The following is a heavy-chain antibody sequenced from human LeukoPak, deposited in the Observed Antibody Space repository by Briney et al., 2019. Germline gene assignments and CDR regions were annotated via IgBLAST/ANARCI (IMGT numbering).Heavy chain of an antibody. CDR2: ISGYKAYT. CDR1: GYTFTSYG. Sequence: ASVKVSCKASGYTFTSYGISWVRQAPGQGLEWMGWISGYKAYTKYAQKFQGRVTMTTDTSTSTAYMELRSLRSDDTAVYYCARDSPDYGDYIDFWGQGTLVPVSS. CDR3: ARDSPDYGDYIDF. D-gene: IGHD4-17*01. V-gene: IGHV1-18*01. J-gene: IGHJ4*02.